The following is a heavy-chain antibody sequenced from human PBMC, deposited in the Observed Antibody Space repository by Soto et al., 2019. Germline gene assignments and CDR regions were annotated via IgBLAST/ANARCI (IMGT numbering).Heavy chain of an antibody. J-gene: IGHJ5*02. CDR3: ARALPIVVVPAARVVNNWFDP. Sequence: SETLSLTCTVSGGSISSYYWSWIRQRAGKGLEWIGRIYTSGSTNYNPSLKSRVTMSVDTSKNQFSLKLSSVTAADTAVYYCARALPIVVVPAARVVNNWFDPWGQGTLVTVSS. V-gene: IGHV4-4*07. CDR1: GGSISSYY. D-gene: IGHD2-2*01. CDR2: IYTSGST.